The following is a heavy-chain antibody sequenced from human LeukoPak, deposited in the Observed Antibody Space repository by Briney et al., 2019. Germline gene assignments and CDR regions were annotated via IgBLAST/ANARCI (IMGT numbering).Heavy chain of an antibody. D-gene: IGHD3-10*01. J-gene: IGHJ4*02. V-gene: IGHV4-39*01. CDR2: IYYTGNT. Sequence: SVTLSLTCTVSGVSISSSYSYWGWIRQPPGMGLEWIGSIYYTGNTYYNASLKSRVTISVDTSKNQFSLKLSSVTATDTAVYYCARRRTHYYGSGSYFPSTFDYWGQGTLVTVSS. CDR1: GVSISSSYSY. CDR3: ARRRTHYYGSGSYFPSTFDY.